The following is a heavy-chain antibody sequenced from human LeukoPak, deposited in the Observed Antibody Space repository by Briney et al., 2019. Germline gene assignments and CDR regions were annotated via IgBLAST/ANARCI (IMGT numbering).Heavy chain of an antibody. V-gene: IGHV3-23*01. Sequence: GGSLRLPCAASGFTFSNAMSWVRQAPGKGLEWVSAISGGGGSTHYADSVKGRFTISRDNSKNTLYLQMSSLRAGDTAVYYCAKSSYYDSSGYYREYYFDYWGQGTLVTVSS. D-gene: IGHD3-22*01. CDR1: GFTFSNA. CDR3: AKSSYYDSSGYYREYYFDY. CDR2: ISGGGGST. J-gene: IGHJ4*02.